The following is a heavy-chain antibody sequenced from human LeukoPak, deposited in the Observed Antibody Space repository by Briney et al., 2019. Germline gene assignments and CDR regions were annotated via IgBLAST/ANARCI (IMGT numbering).Heavy chain of an antibody. CDR3: AREGKQPTLGP. Sequence: GGSLRLSCAASGFTFSSYWMSWVRPAPGKGLEWVANINQDGSEKYYVDSVKGRFTISRDNAKNSLYLQMNSLRAEDTAVYYCAREGKQPTLGPWGQGTLVTVSS. J-gene: IGHJ5*02. CDR2: INQDGSEK. CDR1: GFTFSSYW. D-gene: IGHD6-13*01. V-gene: IGHV3-7*01.